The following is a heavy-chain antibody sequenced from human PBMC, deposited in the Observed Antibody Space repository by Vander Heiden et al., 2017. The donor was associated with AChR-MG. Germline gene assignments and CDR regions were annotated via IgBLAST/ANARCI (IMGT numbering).Heavy chain of an antibody. V-gene: IGHV3-13*01. CDR1: GFTFSSYD. CDR2: IGTAGDT. D-gene: IGHD1-26*01. J-gene: IGHJ4*01. CDR3: ARGEGATGVDY. Sequence: EVQLVEPGGGLVQPGGSLRLSCAASGFTFSSYDMHWVRQATGKGLEWVSAIGTAGDTYYPGSVKGRFTISRENAKNSLYLQMNSLRAGDTAVYYCARGEGATGVDYWGQGTLVTVSS.